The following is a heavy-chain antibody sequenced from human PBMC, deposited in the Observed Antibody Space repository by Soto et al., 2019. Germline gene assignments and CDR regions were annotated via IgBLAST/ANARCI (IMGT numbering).Heavy chain of an antibody. V-gene: IGHV3-30*18. J-gene: IGHJ4*02. CDR3: AKSVLATVGTYFVH. D-gene: IGHD6-13*01. CDR1: GFTFSTYG. Sequence: QVQLVESGGGVVQPGRSLRLSCAASGFTFSTYGMHWVRQAPGKGLEWVSFISYDGNKSYYAGSVKGRFSISRDNAKTTLYLQMNTLRPDDAAVYFCAKSVLATVGTYFVHWGQGTVVTVSS. CDR2: ISYDGNKS.